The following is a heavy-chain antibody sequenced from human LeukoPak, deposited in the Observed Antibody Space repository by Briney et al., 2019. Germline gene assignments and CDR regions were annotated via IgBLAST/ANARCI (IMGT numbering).Heavy chain of an antibody. Sequence: PGGSLRLSCAASGFTFSSFGMHWVRQAPGRGLEWVALLSFDGNHQFYADSVKGRFTLSRDNFKNMVFLEMTSLRVEDTAVCYCARDWFDSGWYLDHWGQGALVTVSS. J-gene: IGHJ4*02. V-gene: IGHV3-30*03. CDR2: LSFDGNHQ. CDR1: GFTFSSFG. CDR3: ARDWFDSGWYLDH. D-gene: IGHD6-19*01.